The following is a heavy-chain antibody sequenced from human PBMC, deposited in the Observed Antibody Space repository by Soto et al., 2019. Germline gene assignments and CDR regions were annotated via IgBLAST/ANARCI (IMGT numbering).Heavy chain of an antibody. CDR2: INHSGST. CDR3: ARGKRGSSWEFDY. V-gene: IGHV4-34*01. J-gene: IGHJ4*02. CDR1: GGSFSGYY. Sequence: SETLSLTCAVYGGSFSGYYWSWIRQPPGKGLEWIGEINHSGSTNYNPSLKSRVTISVDTSKNQFSLKLSSVTAADTAVYYCARGKRGSSWEFDYWGQGTLVTVSS. D-gene: IGHD6-13*01.